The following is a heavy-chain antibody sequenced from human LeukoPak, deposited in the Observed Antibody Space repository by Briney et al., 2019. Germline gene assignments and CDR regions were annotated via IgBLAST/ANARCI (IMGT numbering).Heavy chain of an antibody. CDR2: ISSSGHTI. Sequence: GGSLRLSCAASGFTFSDYYMSWIRQAPGKGLEWVSYISSSGHTIYYADSVKGRFTVSRDNAKNSLYLQMNSLRAEDTAVYYCARDPGRGSSSWYGWFDPWGQGTLVTVSS. CDR3: ARDPGRGSSSWYGWFDP. J-gene: IGHJ5*02. CDR1: GFTFSDYY. V-gene: IGHV3-11*04. D-gene: IGHD6-13*01.